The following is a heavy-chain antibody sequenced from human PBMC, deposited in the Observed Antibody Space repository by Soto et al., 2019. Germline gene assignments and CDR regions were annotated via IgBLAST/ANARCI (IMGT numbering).Heavy chain of an antibody. CDR1: GGSVNNISDY. V-gene: IGHV4-61*01. CDR2: IYYSGSA. CDR3: ARGVGFGYYYYHMDL. J-gene: IGHJ6*02. D-gene: IGHD3-10*01. Sequence: PSETLSLTCTVSGGSVNNISDYWSWVRQPPGKGLEWIGYIYYSGSADYNPSLGSRVTIPLDTSKNQFSLKLSSVTTADTAVYYCARGVGFGYYYYHMDLWGQGTTVTVSS.